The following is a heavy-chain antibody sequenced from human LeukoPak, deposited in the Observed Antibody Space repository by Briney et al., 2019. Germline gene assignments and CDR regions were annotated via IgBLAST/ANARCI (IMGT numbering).Heavy chain of an antibody. Sequence: PGGSLRLSCAASGFTFSTYWMSWVRRAPGKGLEWVANIKQDGSEKYYVDSVKGRFTISRDNAENSLYLQMNSLRAEDTAVYYCARDFRGTYFEADAFDIWGQGTMVTVSS. CDR3: ARDFRGTYFEADAFDI. D-gene: IGHD1-26*01. V-gene: IGHV3-7*01. J-gene: IGHJ3*02. CDR2: IKQDGSEK. CDR1: GFTFSTYW.